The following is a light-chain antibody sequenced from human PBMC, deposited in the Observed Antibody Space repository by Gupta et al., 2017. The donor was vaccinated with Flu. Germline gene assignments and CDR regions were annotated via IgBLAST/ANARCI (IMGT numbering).Light chain of an antibody. CDR1: KLGEKY. V-gene: IGLV3-1*01. Sequence: SYELTQPPSVSVSPGQTASITCSGNKLGEKYACWYQQKPGQSPVLVIYQDSKRPSGIPERFSGSNSGNTATLTISGTQARDEGDYYCQAWDSGTVVFGGGTKLTVL. CDR2: QDS. CDR3: QAWDSGTVV. J-gene: IGLJ2*01.